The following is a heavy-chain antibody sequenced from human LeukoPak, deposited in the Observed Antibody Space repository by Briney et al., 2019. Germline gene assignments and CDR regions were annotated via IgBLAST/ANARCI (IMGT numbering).Heavy chain of an antibody. CDR3: ARAVAYAFDI. J-gene: IGHJ3*02. CDR2: IYYSGST. V-gene: IGHV4-39*01. Sequence: SETLSLTCTVSGGSISSSRYYWGWIRQPPGKGLEWIGSIYYSGSTYYNPSLKSRVTISVDTSKNQFSLKLSSVTAADTAVYYCARAVAYAFDIWGQGTMVTVSS. CDR1: GGSISSSRYY. D-gene: IGHD6-19*01.